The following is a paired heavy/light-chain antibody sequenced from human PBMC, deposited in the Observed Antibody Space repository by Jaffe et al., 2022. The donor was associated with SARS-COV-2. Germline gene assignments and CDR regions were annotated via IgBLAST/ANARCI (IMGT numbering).Heavy chain of an antibody. Sequence: QVQLVQSGAEVKKPGSSVKVSCKASGDTFSSNTLNWVRQAPGQGLEWMGGITPFFGTPNYAQKFQGRLTITADESTSTAYMELSSLRSEDTAVYYCARHPMIVGATHRAFDIWGQGTMVTVSS. CDR2: ITPFFGTP. CDR1: GDTFSSNT. D-gene: IGHD1-26*01. J-gene: IGHJ3*02. V-gene: IGHV1-69*01. CDR3: ARHPMIVGATHRAFDI.
Light chain of an antibody. CDR2: GAS. V-gene: IGKV1-39*01. J-gene: IGKJ1*01. Sequence: DIQLTQSPSSLSASVGDRVTITCRASQSISNYLNWYQQKPGEAPTVLIYGASSLQSGVPSRFSGSGSGTDFTLTISSLQPEDFATYYCQQSYSTSKTFGQGTKVEI. CDR3: QQSYSTSKT. CDR1: QSISNY.